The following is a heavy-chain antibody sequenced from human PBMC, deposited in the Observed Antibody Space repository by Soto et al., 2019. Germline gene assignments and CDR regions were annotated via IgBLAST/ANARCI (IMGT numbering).Heavy chain of an antibody. CDR3: ARDIVVVVAAIAGPHFDY. D-gene: IGHD2-15*01. Sequence: QVQLVQSGAEVKKPGASVKVSCKASGYTFTSYGISWVRQAPGQGLEWMGWISAYNGNTNNAQKLQGRVTMTTDTSTSTAYMELRSLRSDDTAVYYCARDIVVVVAAIAGPHFDYWGQGTLVTVSS. J-gene: IGHJ4*02. CDR2: ISAYNGNT. CDR1: GYTFTSYG. V-gene: IGHV1-18*01.